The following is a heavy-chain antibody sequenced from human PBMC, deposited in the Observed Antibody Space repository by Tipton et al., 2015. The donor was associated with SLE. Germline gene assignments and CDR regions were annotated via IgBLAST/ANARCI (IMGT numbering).Heavy chain of an antibody. J-gene: IGHJ3*02. CDR2: IYYSGST. CDR1: GGSISSHY. D-gene: IGHD3-3*01. V-gene: IGHV4-59*11. Sequence: TLSLTCAVSGGSISSHYWSWIRQPPGKGLEWIGYIYYSGSTNYNPSLKSRVTISVDTSKNQFSLKLSSVTAADTAVYYCAREYYDFWSGSSGAFDIWGQGTMVTVSS. CDR3: AREYYDFWSGSSGAFDI.